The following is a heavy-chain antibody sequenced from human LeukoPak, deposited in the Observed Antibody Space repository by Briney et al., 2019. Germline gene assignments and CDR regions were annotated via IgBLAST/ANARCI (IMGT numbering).Heavy chain of an antibody. V-gene: IGHV4-59*01. CDR1: GGSISSYY. Sequence: SETLSLTCTVSGGSISSYYWSWIRQPPGKGLEWIGYIYYSGSTNYNPSLKSRVTMSVDTSKNQFSLKLSSVTAADTAVYYCARVGGYNSPLDYWGQGTLVTVPS. D-gene: IGHD5-24*01. J-gene: IGHJ4*02. CDR3: ARVGGYNSPLDY. CDR2: IYYSGST.